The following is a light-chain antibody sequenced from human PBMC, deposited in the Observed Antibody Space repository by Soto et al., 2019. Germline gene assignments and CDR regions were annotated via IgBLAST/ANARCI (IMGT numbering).Light chain of an antibody. J-gene: IGLJ1*01. Sequence: QSALTQPASVSGSPGQSITISCAGTSSDIGGYNYVSWYQQHPGKAPKVIVYEVSNRPSGVPDRFSGSKSGNTASLTVSGLQAEDEADYYCSSYAGSSNVFGTGTKVTVL. CDR3: SSYAGSSNV. CDR2: EVS. CDR1: SSDIGGYNY. V-gene: IGLV2-8*01.